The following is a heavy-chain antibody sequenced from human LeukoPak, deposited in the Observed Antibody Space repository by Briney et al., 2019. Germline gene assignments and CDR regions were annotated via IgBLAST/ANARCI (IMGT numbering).Heavy chain of an antibody. CDR1: GFTFSSYG. V-gene: IGHV3-30*18. J-gene: IGHJ4*02. D-gene: IGHD6-19*01. Sequence: GRSLRLSCAASGFTFSSYGMHWVHQAPGKGLEWVAVTSYDGSIKYYADSVKGRFTLSRDNSKNTLYLQMNSLRAEDTAVYYCAKEHSSGWYARNYFDYWGQGTLVIVSS. CDR2: TSYDGSIK. CDR3: AKEHSSGWYARNYFDY.